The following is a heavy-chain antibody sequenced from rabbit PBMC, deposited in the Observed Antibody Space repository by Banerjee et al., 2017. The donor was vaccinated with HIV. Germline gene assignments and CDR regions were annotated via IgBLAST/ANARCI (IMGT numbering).Heavy chain of an antibody. Sequence: QSLEESGGDLVKPGASLTLTCTASGIDFSSYWMSWVRQAPGKGLEWIGCIRPSDGITYYASWAKGRFTISKTSSTTVTLQMTSLTAADTATYFCARDFSAGSLWGPGTLVTVS. J-gene: IGHJ6*01. CDR3: ARDFSAGSL. CDR1: GIDFSSYW. V-gene: IGHV1S40*01. D-gene: IGHD3-1*01. CDR2: IRPSDGIT.